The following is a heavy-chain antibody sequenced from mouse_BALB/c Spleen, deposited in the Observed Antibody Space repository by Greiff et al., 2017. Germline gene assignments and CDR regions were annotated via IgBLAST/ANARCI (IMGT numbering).Heavy chain of an antibody. CDR2: ISTYYGNT. Sequence: VQLQQSGPELVRPGVSVKISCKGSGYTFTDYAMHWVQQSHAKSLEWIGVISTYYGNTNYNQKFKGKATMTVDKSSSTAYMELARLTSEDSAIYYCASGITTVVAHYAMDYWGQGTSVTVSS. J-gene: IGHJ4*01. CDR3: ASGITTVVAHYAMDY. V-gene: IGHV1-67*01. D-gene: IGHD1-1*01. CDR1: GYTFTDYA.